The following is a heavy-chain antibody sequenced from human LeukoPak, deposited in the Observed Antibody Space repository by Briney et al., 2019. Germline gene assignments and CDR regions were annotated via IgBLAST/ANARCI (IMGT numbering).Heavy chain of an antibody. V-gene: IGHV4-61*02. J-gene: IGHJ6*03. Sequence: SETLSLTCTVSGGSISSGSYYWSWIRQPAGKGLEWIGRIYTSGSTNYNPSLKSRVTISVDTSKNQFSLKLSSVTAADTAVYYCATDGGNSYYYYYMDVWGKRTTVTVSS. CDR3: ATDGGNSYYYYYMDV. D-gene: IGHD4-23*01. CDR1: GGSISSGSYY. CDR2: IYTSGST.